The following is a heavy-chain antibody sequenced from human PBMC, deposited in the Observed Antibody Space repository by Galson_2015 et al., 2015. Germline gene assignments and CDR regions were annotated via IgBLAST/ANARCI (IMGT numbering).Heavy chain of an antibody. D-gene: IGHD3-10*01. J-gene: IGHJ5*02. V-gene: IGHV3-11*01. CDR3: ARDLGRYYGSGSYYKRLSWFDP. Sequence: QAPGKGLEWVSYISSSGSTIYYADSVKGRFTISRDNAKNSLYLQMNSLRAEDTAVYYCARDLGRYYGSGSYYKRLSWFDPWGQGTLVTVSS. CDR2: ISSSGSTI.